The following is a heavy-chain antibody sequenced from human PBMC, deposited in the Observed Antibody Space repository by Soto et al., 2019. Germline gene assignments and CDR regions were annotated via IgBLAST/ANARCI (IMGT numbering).Heavy chain of an antibody. Sequence: XETLSLTCAVSGGSISSSNWWSWVRQPPGKGLEWIGEIYHSGSTNYNPSLKSRVTISVDKSKNQFSLKLSSVTAADTAVYYCASRVKGIAVAGTGYYYYGMDVWGQGTTVTVSS. D-gene: IGHD6-19*01. CDR2: IYHSGST. V-gene: IGHV4-4*02. CDR1: GGSISSSNW. J-gene: IGHJ6*02. CDR3: ASRVKGIAVAGTGYYYYGMDV.